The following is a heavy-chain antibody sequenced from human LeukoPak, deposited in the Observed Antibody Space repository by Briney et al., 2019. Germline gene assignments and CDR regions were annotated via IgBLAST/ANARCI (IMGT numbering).Heavy chain of an antibody. CDR3: ARGRSWDSSSWYYYWFDP. Sequence: GASVKVSCKASGYTFTIYDINWVRQATGQGLEWMGWMNPNSGNTGYAQKFQGRVTITRNTSISTAYMELSSLRSEDTAVYYCARGRSWDSSSWYYYWFDPWGQGTLVTVSS. V-gene: IGHV1-8*03. D-gene: IGHD6-13*01. J-gene: IGHJ5*02. CDR2: MNPNSGNT. CDR1: GYTFTIYD.